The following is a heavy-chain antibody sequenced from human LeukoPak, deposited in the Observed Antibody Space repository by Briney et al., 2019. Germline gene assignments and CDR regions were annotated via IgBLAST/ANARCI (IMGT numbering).Heavy chain of an antibody. V-gene: IGHV4-59*01. CDR2: IYYSGGT. CDR1: GGSIRSYY. Sequence: SETLSLTSTVPGGSIRSYYWSWIRQPPRKGLEWVGYIYYSGGTNYNPSLKSRVTISVDTSKNQLSLKLSSVTAEDTAVYYCARSGGAIFGVVTNFDPWGQGTLVTVSS. J-gene: IGHJ5*02. D-gene: IGHD3-3*01. CDR3: ARSGGAIFGVVTNFDP.